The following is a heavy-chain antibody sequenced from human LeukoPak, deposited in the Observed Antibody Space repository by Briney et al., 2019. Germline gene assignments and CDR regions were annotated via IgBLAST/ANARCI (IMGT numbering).Heavy chain of an antibody. CDR3: ARDYSSGWHYFDY. CDR2: ISSSSSYI. V-gene: IGHV3-21*01. CDR1: GFSFSSYG. Sequence: GGSLRLSCAASGFSFSSYGMHWLRQTPGKGLEWVSSISSSSSYIYYADSVKGRFTISRDNAKNSLYLQMNSLRAEDTAVYYCARDYSSGWHYFDYWGQGTLVTVSS. J-gene: IGHJ4*02. D-gene: IGHD6-19*01.